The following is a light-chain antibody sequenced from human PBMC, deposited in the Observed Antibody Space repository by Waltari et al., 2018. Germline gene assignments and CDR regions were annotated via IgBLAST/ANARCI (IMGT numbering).Light chain of an antibody. Sequence: DIVMTQSPHSLAVSVGERATITCKSSQSLLYSSNNKNYLAWYQQKPGQPPKLLIYWASTREFGVPDRFSGSGSGTDFTLTISSLQAEDVAVYYCQQYYSTSPLTFGGGTKVDIK. CDR3: QQYYSTSPLT. CDR1: QSLLYSSNNKNY. CDR2: WAS. J-gene: IGKJ4*01. V-gene: IGKV4-1*01.